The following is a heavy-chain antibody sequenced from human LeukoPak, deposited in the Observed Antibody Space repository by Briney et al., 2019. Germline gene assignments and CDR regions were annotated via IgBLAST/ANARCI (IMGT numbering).Heavy chain of an antibody. Sequence: GGSLRLSCAASGFTFSSYAMHWVRQAPGKGLEWVAVISYDGSNKYYADSVKGRFTISRDNSKNTLHLQMNSLRAEDTAVYYCARAMDDYGDYPVSYYYYYGMDVWGQGTTVTASS. D-gene: IGHD4-17*01. V-gene: IGHV3-30-3*01. CDR1: GFTFSSYA. CDR3: ARAMDDYGDYPVSYYYYYGMDV. CDR2: ISYDGSNK. J-gene: IGHJ6*02.